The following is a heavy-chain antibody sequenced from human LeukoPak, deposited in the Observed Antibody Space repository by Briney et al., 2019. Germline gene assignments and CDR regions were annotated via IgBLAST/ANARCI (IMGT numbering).Heavy chain of an antibody. Sequence: ASVKVSCKASGYTFTGHYVFWVRQAPGQGLEWMGWINPNSSDTNYAQKFQGRVTVTRDTSISTAYMELTRLRSDDTAVYYCTREDYWGQGTPVTVSS. CDR2: INPNSSDT. CDR1: GYTFTGHY. CDR3: TREDY. V-gene: IGHV1-2*02. J-gene: IGHJ4*02.